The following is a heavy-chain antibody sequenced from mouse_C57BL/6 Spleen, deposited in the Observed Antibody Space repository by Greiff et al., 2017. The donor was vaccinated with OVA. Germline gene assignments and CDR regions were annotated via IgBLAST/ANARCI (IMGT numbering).Heavy chain of an antibody. CDR3: AEGEAWFAY. J-gene: IGHJ3*01. CDR1: GYAFTNYL. V-gene: IGHV1-54*01. CDR2: IDPGSGGT. Sequence: QVQLQQSGAELVRPGTSVKVSCKASGYAFTNYLIEWVKQTPGQGLEWIGVIDPGSGGTNYNEKFKGKATLTADKSSSTAYMQLSSLTSEDSAVYFSAEGEAWFAYWGQGTLVTVSS.